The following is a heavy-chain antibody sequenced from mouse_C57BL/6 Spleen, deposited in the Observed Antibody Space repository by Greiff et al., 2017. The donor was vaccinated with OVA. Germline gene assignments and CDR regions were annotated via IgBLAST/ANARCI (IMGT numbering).Heavy chain of an antibody. V-gene: IGHV1-15*01. CDR2: IDPETGGT. Sequence: QVQLKESGAELVRPGASVTLSCKASGYTFTDYEMHWVKQTPVHGLEWIGAIDPETGGTAYNQKFKGKAILTADKSSSTAYMELRSLTSEDSAVYYCTRGGPGYWGQGTTLTVSS. CDR3: TRGGPGY. J-gene: IGHJ2*01. CDR1: GYTFTDYE.